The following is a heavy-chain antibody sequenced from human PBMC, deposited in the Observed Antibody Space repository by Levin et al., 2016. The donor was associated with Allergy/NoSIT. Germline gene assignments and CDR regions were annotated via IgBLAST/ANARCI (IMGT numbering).Heavy chain of an antibody. CDR1: GGSINGYY. J-gene: IGHJ4*02. CDR2: IYPSGSD. D-gene: IGHD1-26*01. CDR3: AREEWEPQTFDN. Sequence: SETLSLTCSVSGGSINGYYWSWFRQPAGKGLEWIGRIYPSGSDNYNPSLKSRVSITIDTSKNEFSLKMYFATAADTAIYYCAREEWEPQTFDNWGQGTLVTVSS. V-gene: IGHV4-4*07.